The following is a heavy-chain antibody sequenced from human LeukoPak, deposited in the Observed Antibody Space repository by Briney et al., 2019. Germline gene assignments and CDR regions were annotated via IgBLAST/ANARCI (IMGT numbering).Heavy chain of an antibody. D-gene: IGHD3-16*01. Sequence: GGSLRLSCAASGFTFSIYTMNWVRQAPGKGLEWVSCISNSSSYIYHADSLKGRFTISRDNAKSSLYLQMNSLRDEDPAVFYCARSRYDYIWGIDYWGQGTLVTIS. V-gene: IGHV3-21*01. CDR2: ISNSSSYI. J-gene: IGHJ4*02. CDR1: GFTFSIYT. CDR3: ARSRYDYIWGIDY.